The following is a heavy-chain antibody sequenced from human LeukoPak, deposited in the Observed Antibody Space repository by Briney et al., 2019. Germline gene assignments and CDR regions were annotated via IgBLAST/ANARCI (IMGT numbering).Heavy chain of an antibody. V-gene: IGHV1-2*02. CDR1: GYTFTGYY. D-gene: IGHD6-13*01. Sequence: ASVKVSCKASGYTFTGYYMHWVRQAPGQGLEWMGWINPNSGGTNYAQKFQGRVTMTRDTSISTAYMELSRLRSDDTAVYYCATVIIAAAGTPWFDPWGQGTLVTVSS. CDR3: ATVIIAAAGTPWFDP. CDR2: INPNSGGT. J-gene: IGHJ5*02.